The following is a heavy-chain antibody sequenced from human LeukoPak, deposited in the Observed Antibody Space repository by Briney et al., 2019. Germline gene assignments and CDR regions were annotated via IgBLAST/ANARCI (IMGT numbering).Heavy chain of an antibody. CDR1: GFTFSSYA. Sequence: GGSLRLACAAAGFTFSSYAMSWVRQAPGEGREWVSAISGSGGSTYYADSVKGRFTISRDNSKNTLYLQMNSLRAEDTAVYYCATIITMVRGVRDYWGQGTLVTVSS. V-gene: IGHV3-23*01. J-gene: IGHJ4*02. CDR2: ISGSGGST. CDR3: ATIITMVRGVRDY. D-gene: IGHD3-10*01.